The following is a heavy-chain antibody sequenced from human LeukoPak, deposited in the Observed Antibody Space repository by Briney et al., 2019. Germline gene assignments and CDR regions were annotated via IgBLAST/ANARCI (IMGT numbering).Heavy chain of an antibody. J-gene: IGHJ3*02. Sequence: SETLSLTCTVSGGSISSSSYYWSWIRQPPGKGLEWIGYIYYSGSTNYNPSLKSRVTISVDTSKNQFSLKLSSVTAADTAVYYCARGYCSGGSCYGTAFDIWGQGTMVTVSS. D-gene: IGHD2-15*01. V-gene: IGHV4-61*01. CDR3: ARGYCSGGSCYGTAFDI. CDR1: GGSISSSSYY. CDR2: IYYSGST.